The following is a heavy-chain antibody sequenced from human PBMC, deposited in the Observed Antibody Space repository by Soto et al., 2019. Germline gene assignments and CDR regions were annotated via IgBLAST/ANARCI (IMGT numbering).Heavy chain of an antibody. J-gene: IGHJ4*02. CDR1: GYTFTSYG. D-gene: IGHD1-26*01. CDR2: IIPIFGTA. CDR3: ARCRHIVGAIIADY. V-gene: IGHV1-69*13. Sequence: ASVKVSCKASGYTFTSYGISWVRQAPGQGLEWMGGIIPIFGTANYAQKFQGRVTITADESTSTAYMELSSLRSEDTAVYYCARCRHIVGAIIADYWGQGTVVTVSS.